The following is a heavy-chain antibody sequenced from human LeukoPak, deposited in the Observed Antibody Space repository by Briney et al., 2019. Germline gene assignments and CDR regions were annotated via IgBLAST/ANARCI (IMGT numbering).Heavy chain of an antibody. Sequence: PGRSLRLSCAASGFTFDDYAMHWVRQAPGKGLEWVSGISWNSGSIGYADSVKGRFTISRDNAKNSLYLQMNSLRAEDTALYYCAKGRCSSTSCLVRNWFDPWGQGTLVTVSS. J-gene: IGHJ5*02. CDR3: AKGRCSSTSCLVRNWFDP. D-gene: IGHD2-2*01. CDR1: GFTFDDYA. CDR2: ISWNSGSI. V-gene: IGHV3-9*01.